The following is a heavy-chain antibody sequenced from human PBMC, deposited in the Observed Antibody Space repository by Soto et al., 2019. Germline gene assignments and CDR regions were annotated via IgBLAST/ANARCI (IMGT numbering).Heavy chain of an antibody. J-gene: IGHJ4*02. V-gene: IGHV1-3*04. CDR1: GNTFTTYA. Sequence: ASVKVSCKASGNTFTTYAVHWVRQAPGQGLEYMGWIDTGSGDTRYSQKFQARITITRDTSASTAYLDLNSLTFEDTAVYYCARLGLSGHRDSGPGILVTVAS. CDR2: IDTGSGDT. D-gene: IGHD3-3*01. CDR3: ARLGLSGHRD.